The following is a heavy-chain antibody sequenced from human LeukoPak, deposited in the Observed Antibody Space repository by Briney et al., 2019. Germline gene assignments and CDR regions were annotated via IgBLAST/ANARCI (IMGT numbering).Heavy chain of an antibody. V-gene: IGHV1-69*05. J-gene: IGHJ4*02. CDR3: ARDPLGGYGGNVIEPFDY. D-gene: IGHD4-23*01. Sequence: ASVKVSCKASGGTFSSYAISWVRQAPGQGLEWMGRIIPIFGTANYAQKFQGRVTITTDESTSTAYMELSSLRSEDTAVYYCARDPLGGYGGNVIEPFDYWGQGTLVTVSS. CDR1: GGTFSSYA. CDR2: IIPIFGTA.